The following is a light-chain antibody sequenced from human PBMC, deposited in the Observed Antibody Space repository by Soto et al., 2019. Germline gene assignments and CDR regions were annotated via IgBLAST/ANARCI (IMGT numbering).Light chain of an antibody. V-gene: IGKV4-1*01. CDR3: QQYYSSPLT. CDR1: QSALYSSNNKNY. Sequence: DIVMTQSPDSLAVSLCGRATINCKSSQSALYSSNNKNYLAWYQQKPGQPPKLLIYWASTRESGVPDRFSGSGSGTDFTLTISSLQAEDVAAYYCQQYYSSPLTFDGGTKVDI. CDR2: WAS. J-gene: IGKJ4*01.